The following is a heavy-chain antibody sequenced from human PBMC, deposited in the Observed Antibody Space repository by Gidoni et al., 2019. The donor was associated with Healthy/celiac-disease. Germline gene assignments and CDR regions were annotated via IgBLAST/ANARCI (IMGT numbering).Heavy chain of an antibody. CDR2: IFPVFGTA. CDR3: ARDFIGDIVVVPAAIGYYGMDV. Sequence: QVQLVQSGAEVKKPGSSVKVSCKASGGTFSSYAISWVRQAPGQGLEWMGGIFPVFGTANYAQKFQGRVTITADESTSTAYMELSSLRSEDTAVYYCARDFIGDIVVVPAAIGYYGMDVWGQGTTVTVSS. V-gene: IGHV1-69*01. CDR1: GGTFSSYA. J-gene: IGHJ6*02. D-gene: IGHD2-2*02.